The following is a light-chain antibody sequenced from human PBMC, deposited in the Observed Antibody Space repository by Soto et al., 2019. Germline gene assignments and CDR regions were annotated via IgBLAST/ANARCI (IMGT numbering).Light chain of an antibody. V-gene: IGLV2-14*01. J-gene: IGLJ3*02. CDR1: SSDVGGYNY. Sequence: QSVLTQPASVSGSPGQSITISCTGTSSDVGGYNYVSWYQQHPGKAPKLMIYEVSNRPSGVSNRFSGSKSGNTASLTISGLQAEDEADYYCSSYTSSSTPCVFGRGTKLTVL. CDR2: EVS. CDR3: SSYTSSSTPCV.